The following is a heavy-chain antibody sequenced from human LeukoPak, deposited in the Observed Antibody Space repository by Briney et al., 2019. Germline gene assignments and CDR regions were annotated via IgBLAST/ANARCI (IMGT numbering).Heavy chain of an antibody. CDR1: GFTLSSYS. V-gene: IGHV3-48*03. CDR3: ARDSTPGYTAGFYFDL. D-gene: IGHD5-18*01. Sequence: GGCLRLSCAASGFTLSSYSMNWVRQAPGKGLEWVSFISRAATTMFYADSVKGRFTITRDNAQNSLYLQLDSLRVEDTAVYYCARDSTPGYTAGFYFDLWGQGTLVTVSS. CDR2: ISRAATTM. J-gene: IGHJ4*02.